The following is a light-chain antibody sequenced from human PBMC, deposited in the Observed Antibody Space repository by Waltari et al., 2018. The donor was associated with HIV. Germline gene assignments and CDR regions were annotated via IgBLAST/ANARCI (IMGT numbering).Light chain of an antibody. CDR2: SAS. CDR1: QTIVKF. Sequence: DVQMTQSPSSLSASIGDRVTITCRASQTIVKFLNWFQQKPGKAPQLLIHSASTLQVVVPSSFSGSASGTDFTLTISSLQPEDFATYYCQQTYYVPLTFVAGTRVEVK. CDR3: QQTYYVPLT. V-gene: IGKV1-39*01. J-gene: IGKJ3*01.